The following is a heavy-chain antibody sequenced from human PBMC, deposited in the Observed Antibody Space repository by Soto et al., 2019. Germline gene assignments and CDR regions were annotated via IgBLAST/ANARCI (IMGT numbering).Heavy chain of an antibody. CDR1: GGSISSYY. CDR3: ARVERGTATTVVDAFDI. Sequence: SETLSLTCTVSGGSISSYYWSWIRQPPGKGLEWIGEMSHSGGTHFNPSLKSRVTISVDTSKNQFSLKMSSVTAADTALYYCARVERGTATTVVDAFDIWGPGTMVTVS. D-gene: IGHD1-1*01. CDR2: MSHSGGT. V-gene: IGHV4-34*01. J-gene: IGHJ3*02.